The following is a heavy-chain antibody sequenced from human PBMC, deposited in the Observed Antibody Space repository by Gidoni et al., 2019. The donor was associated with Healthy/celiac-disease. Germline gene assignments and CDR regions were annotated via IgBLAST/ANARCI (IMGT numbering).Heavy chain of an antibody. D-gene: IGHD1-7*01. CDR1: VFPFSSYG. Sequence: QVQLVESGGGVVQPGRSLRLSCAASVFPFSSYGMHWVRQAPGKGLEWVAVIWYDGSNKYYADSVKGRFTISRDNSKNTLYLQMNSLRAEDTAVYYCARDSSELELPEYFQHWGQGTLVTVSS. J-gene: IGHJ1*01. CDR3: ARDSSELELPEYFQH. CDR2: IWYDGSNK. V-gene: IGHV3-33*01.